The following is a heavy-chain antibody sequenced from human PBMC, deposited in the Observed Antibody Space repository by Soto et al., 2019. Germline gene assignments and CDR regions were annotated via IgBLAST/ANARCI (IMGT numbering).Heavy chain of an antibody. D-gene: IGHD3-10*01. CDR3: AKDLKVSGSHYCSFDYYFGLDL. V-gene: IGHV3-30*18. Sequence: GGSLRLSCAASGFTFSSCCMQWVRQAPGKELEWVAIISYDGYIKYYVDAVKGRFTVSRDNTKNTLFLEMNSLRAEDTAVYFYAKDLKVSGSHYCSFDYYFGLDLWGQGTPVTVSS. CDR1: GFTFSSCC. J-gene: IGHJ6*02. CDR2: ISYDGYIK.